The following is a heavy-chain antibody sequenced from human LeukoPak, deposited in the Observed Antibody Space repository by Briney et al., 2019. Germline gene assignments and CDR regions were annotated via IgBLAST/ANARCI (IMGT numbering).Heavy chain of an antibody. CDR2: IIPIFGTA. J-gene: IGHJ5*02. V-gene: IGHV1-69*13. D-gene: IGHD2-2*01. CDR1: GGTFSSYA. Sequence: GASVKVSCKASGGTFSSYAISWVRQAPGQGLEWMGGIIPIFGTANYAQKFQGRVTITADESTSTAYMELSSLRSEDTAMYYCARGEVGYCSSTSCYDWFDPWGQGTLVTVSS. CDR3: ARGEVGYCSSTSCYDWFDP.